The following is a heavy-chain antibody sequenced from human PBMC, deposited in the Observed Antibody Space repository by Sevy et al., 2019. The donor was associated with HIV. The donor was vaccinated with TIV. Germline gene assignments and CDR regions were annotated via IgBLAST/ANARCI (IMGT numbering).Heavy chain of an antibody. J-gene: IGHJ3*01. CDR1: GFTVSSNY. CDR3: ATSTRATVTVDGFDV. CDR2: IFCDGST. V-gene: IGHV3-53*01. Sequence: GGSLRLSCAASGFTVSSNYMSWVRQAPGKGLEWVSVIFCDGSTYYAASVKGRFTISRDNSKNTLYLQMNSLRAEDTAVYYCATSTRATVTVDGFDVWGQGTMVTVSS. D-gene: IGHD4-17*01.